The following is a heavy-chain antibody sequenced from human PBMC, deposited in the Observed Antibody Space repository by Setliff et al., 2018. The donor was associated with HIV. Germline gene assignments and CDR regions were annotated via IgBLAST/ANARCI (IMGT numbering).Heavy chain of an antibody. Sequence: SVKVSCKASGGTFSSYAISWVRQAPGQGLEWVGGIIPMFGAANYAQKFQGRVTLTADESTSIAYMELSSLTSEDTAVYYCARDDHYYDMGSILSDWFFDVWDRGTQVTVSS. D-gene: IGHD3-22*01. J-gene: IGHJ2*01. CDR2: IIPMFGAA. CDR1: GGTFSSYA. V-gene: IGHV1-69*13. CDR3: ARDDHYYDMGSILSDWFFDV.